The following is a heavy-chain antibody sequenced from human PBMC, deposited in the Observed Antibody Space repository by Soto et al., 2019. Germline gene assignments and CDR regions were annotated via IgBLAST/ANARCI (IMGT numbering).Heavy chain of an antibody. J-gene: IGHJ4*02. D-gene: IGHD1-26*01. CDR3: SRMEGG. CDR2: SRNEAKSYST. CDR1: GFTFSEHY. V-gene: IGHV3-72*01. Sequence: EEQLVESGGGLVQPGGSLTLSCAASGFTFSEHYMEWVRQAPGKGLEWVARSRNEAKSYSTDYAASVKGRFTVSRDLSMNSLYLQMNNLKTEETAVYYCSRMEGGWGQGTLVTVSS.